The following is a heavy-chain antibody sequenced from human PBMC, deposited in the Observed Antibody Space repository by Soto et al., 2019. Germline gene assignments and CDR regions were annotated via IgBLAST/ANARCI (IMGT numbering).Heavy chain of an antibody. CDR3: AIARVADSSLDH. V-gene: IGHV3-53*01. J-gene: IGHJ4*02. CDR1: GFTVSSNY. Sequence: GGSLRLSCAASGFTVSSNYMSWVRQAPGKVLEWVSVIYSGGSTYYADSVKGRFTISRDNPRNTLFLHVNSPRADDTAVYYCAIARVADSSLDHWGQGTLVTVSS. D-gene: IGHD3-3*01. CDR2: IYSGGST.